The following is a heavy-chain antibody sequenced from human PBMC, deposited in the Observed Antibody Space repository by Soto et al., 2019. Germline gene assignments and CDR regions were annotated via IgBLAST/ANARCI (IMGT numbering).Heavy chain of an antibody. D-gene: IGHD6-6*01. Sequence: ASVKVSCKASGYTFTSYAMHWVRQAPGQRLEWMGWINAGNGNTKYSQKFQGRVTITRDTSASTAYMELSSLRSEDTAVYYCARALGSSDDYYYYYGMDVWGQGTTVTVSS. CDR2: INAGNGNT. V-gene: IGHV1-3*01. J-gene: IGHJ6*01. CDR3: ARALGSSDDYYYYYGMDV. CDR1: GYTFTSYA.